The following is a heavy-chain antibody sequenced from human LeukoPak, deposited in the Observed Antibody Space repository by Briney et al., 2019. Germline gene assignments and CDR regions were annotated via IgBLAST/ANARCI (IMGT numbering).Heavy chain of an antibody. Sequence: GASVKVSCKASGYTFTSYGISWARQAPGQGLEWMGWISAYNGNTNYAQKLQGRVTMTTDTSTSTAYMELRSLRSDDTAVYYCARDERYCSGGSCYYGGEGYWGQGTLVTVSS. D-gene: IGHD2-15*01. J-gene: IGHJ4*02. CDR3: ARDERYCSGGSCYYGGEGY. V-gene: IGHV1-18*01. CDR1: GYTFTSYG. CDR2: ISAYNGNT.